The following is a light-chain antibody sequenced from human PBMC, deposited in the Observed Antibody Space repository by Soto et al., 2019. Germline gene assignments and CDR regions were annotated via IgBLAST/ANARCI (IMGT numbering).Light chain of an antibody. Sequence: QSVLTQPPSTSGTPGQRVSISCSGSNSNIGTNTVNWYQQLPRTAPKLLIYNNNQRPSGVPDRFSGSKSGTSASLAISGLQSEDEADYYCCSNAGNVEVFGTGTKLTVL. CDR2: NNN. J-gene: IGLJ1*01. CDR3: CSNAGNVEV. CDR1: NSNIGTNT. V-gene: IGLV1-44*01.